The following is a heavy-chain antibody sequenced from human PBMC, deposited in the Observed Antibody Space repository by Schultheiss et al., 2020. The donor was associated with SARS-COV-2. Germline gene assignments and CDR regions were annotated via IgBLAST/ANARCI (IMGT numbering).Heavy chain of an antibody. J-gene: IGHJ6*02. CDR2: IRSKAYGGTT. D-gene: IGHD1-26*01. CDR3: TRDRMGATYYYGMDV. V-gene: IGHV3-49*04. Sequence: GGSLRLSCAASGFTFSGSAMHWVRQAPGKGLEWVGFIRSKAYGGTTEYAASVKGRFTISRDDSKSIAYLQMNSLKTEDTAVYYCTRDRMGATYYYGMDVWGQGTTVTVSS. CDR1: GFTFSGSA.